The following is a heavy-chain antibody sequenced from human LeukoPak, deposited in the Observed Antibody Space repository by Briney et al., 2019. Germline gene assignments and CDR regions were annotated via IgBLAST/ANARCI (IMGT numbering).Heavy chain of an antibody. CDR3: ARSRTNLDVYNFYY. D-gene: IGHD5-24*01. V-gene: IGHV4-59*08. J-gene: IGHJ4*02. CDR2: IYYSGTT. CDR1: GGSISIYY. Sequence: SETLSLTCTVSGGSISIYYCSWIRLPPGKGQGWVGYIYYSGTTNYTPSLTSRVTMSTDSSKTPSSLNLTSVTAADTAVYYCARSRTNLDVYNFYYWGQGTLVTVSS.